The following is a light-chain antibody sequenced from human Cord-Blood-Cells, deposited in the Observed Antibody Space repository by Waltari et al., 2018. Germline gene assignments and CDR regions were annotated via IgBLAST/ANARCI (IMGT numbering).Light chain of an antibody. CDR3: QQSYSRT. CDR1: QSISSY. J-gene: IGKJ1*01. Sequence: DIQMTQSPSSLSASVGDRVTITCRASQSISSYLNWYQQKPGKAPKLLIYAASSLQSGVPSRFSGSGSGTDCTLTISSLQPEDFATYYCQQSYSRTFGQGTKVEIK. V-gene: IGKV1-39*01. CDR2: AAS.